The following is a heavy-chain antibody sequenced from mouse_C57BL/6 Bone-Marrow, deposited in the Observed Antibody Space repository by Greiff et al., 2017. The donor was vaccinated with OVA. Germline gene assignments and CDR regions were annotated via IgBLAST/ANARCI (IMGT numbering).Heavy chain of an antibody. D-gene: IGHD2-3*01. V-gene: IGHV5-6*01. Sequence: EVKVVESGGDLVKPGGSLKLSCAASGFTFSSYGMSWVRQTPDKRLEWVATISSGGSYTYYPDSVKGRFTISRDNAKNTLYLQMSSLKSEDTAMYYCARLFPYDGYSIWFAYWGQGTLVTVSA. CDR2: ISSGGSYT. CDR1: GFTFSSYG. CDR3: ARLFPYDGYSIWFAY. J-gene: IGHJ3*01.